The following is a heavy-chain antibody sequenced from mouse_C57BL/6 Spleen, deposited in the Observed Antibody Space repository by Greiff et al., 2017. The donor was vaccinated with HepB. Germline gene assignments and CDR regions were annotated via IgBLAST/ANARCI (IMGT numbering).Heavy chain of an antibody. Sequence: EVQLQQSGPELVKPGASVKMSCKASGYTFTDYNMHWVKQSHGKSLEWIGYINPNNGGTSYNQKFKGKATLTVNKSSSTAYMELRSLTSEDSAVYYCARGGGYITTVVAKMDYWGQGTSVTVSS. D-gene: IGHD1-1*01. J-gene: IGHJ4*01. CDR1: GYTFTDYN. V-gene: IGHV1-22*01. CDR3: ARGGGYITTVVAKMDY. CDR2: INPNNGGT.